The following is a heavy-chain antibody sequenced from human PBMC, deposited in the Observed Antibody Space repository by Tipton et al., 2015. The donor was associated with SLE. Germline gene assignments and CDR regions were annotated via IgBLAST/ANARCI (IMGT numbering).Heavy chain of an antibody. CDR2: IYSGGST. J-gene: IGHJ4*02. CDR1: GFTFSSYA. Sequence: SLRLSCAASGFTFSSYAMSWVRQAPGEGLEWVSVIYSGGSTYYADSVKGRFTISRDNSKNTLFLQMNSLRAEDTAVYYCAKARNTIYGDPSLWGQGTLVTVSS. V-gene: IGHV3-23*03. D-gene: IGHD4-17*01. CDR3: AKARNTIYGDPSL.